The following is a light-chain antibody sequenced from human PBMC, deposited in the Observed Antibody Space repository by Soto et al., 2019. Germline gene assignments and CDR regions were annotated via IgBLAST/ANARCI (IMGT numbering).Light chain of an antibody. CDR2: GAS. J-gene: IGKJ1*01. V-gene: IGKV3-15*01. CDR3: QQYNMWPRT. CDR1: QSLGTN. Sequence: EIVMRQSPATLSVSPGERATLSCRASQSLGTNLAWFQQKPGQAPRLLIHGASNRATGTPARFSCSGSGTEFTLTISSLQSEDFAVYYCQQYNMWPRTFGQGTKVDIK.